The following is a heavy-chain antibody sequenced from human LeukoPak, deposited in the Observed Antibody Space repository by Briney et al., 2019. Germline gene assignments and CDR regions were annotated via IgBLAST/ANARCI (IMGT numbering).Heavy chain of an antibody. CDR1: GYTFTGYY. CDR2: INPNSGGT. J-gene: IGHJ4*02. V-gene: IGHV1-2*02. Sequence: ASVKVSCKASGYTFTGYYMHWVRQAPGQGLEWMGWINPNSGGTNYAQKFQGRVTMIRGTSISTAYMELSRLRSDDTAVYYCARFFSSGWYDYWGQGTLVTVSS. CDR3: ARFFSSGWYDY. D-gene: IGHD6-19*01.